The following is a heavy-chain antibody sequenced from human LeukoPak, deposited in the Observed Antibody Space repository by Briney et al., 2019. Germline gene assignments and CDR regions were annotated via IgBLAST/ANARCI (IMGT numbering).Heavy chain of an antibody. D-gene: IGHD3-22*01. CDR1: GGSISSYY. CDR3: ARHDRGYYDSSGYYYSSPSAFDI. V-gene: IGHV4-59*08. Sequence: SETLSLTCTVSGGSISSYYWSWIRQPPVKGLEWIGYIYYSGSTNYNPSLKSRVTISVDTSKNQFSLKLSSVTAADTAVYYCARHDRGYYDSSGYYYSSPSAFDIWGQGTMVTVSS. J-gene: IGHJ3*02. CDR2: IYYSGST.